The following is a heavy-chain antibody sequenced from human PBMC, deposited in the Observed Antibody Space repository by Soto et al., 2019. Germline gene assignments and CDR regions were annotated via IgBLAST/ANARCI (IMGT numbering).Heavy chain of an antibody. D-gene: IGHD6-19*01. Sequence: EVQLVESGGGLVRPGESLRLSCAGSGFTFGDYWMSWVRQAPGKGLEWVANTMPDGSSKYYVASVRGRFTVSRDNAKNSLYLQMNGLRVDDTAVYYCAREVGWSFDYWGRGTLVTVSS. J-gene: IGHJ4*02. CDR2: TMPDGSSK. CDR1: GFTFGDYW. V-gene: IGHV3-7*03. CDR3: AREVGWSFDY.